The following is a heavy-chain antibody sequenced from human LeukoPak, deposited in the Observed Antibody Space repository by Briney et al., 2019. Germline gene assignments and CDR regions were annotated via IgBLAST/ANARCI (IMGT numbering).Heavy chain of an antibody. Sequence: PGGSLRLSCAASGLTFSSYWMSWVRQAPGKGLEWVANIKQDGSEKYSVESAKGRFTISRDNAKNSLYLQMSSLRAEDSAVYYCARGLIAAAGTGYYYYHAMDVWGQGTTVIVSS. CDR3: ARGLIAAAGTGYYYYHAMDV. D-gene: IGHD6-13*01. V-gene: IGHV3-7*04. CDR1: GLTFSSYW. CDR2: IKQDGSEK. J-gene: IGHJ6*02.